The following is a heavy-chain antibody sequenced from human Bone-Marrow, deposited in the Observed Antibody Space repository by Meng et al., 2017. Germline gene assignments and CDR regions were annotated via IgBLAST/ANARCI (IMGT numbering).Heavy chain of an antibody. Sequence: SQTRSLTGAAYGGSFSGYYWSWIRQPPGKGLEWIGEINHSGSTNYNPSLKSRVTISVDTSKNQFSLKLSSVTAADTAVYYCARGIPQGRVAMVRGVRGNWYFDLWGRGTLVTVSS. CDR1: GGSFSGYY. D-gene: IGHD3-10*01. CDR2: INHSGST. J-gene: IGHJ2*01. CDR3: ARGIPQGRVAMVRGVRGNWYFDL. V-gene: IGHV4-34*01.